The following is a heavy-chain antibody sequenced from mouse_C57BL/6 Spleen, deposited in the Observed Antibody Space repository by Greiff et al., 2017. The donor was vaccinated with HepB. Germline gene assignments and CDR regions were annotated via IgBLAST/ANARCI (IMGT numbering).Heavy chain of an antibody. CDR2: ISDGGSYT. CDR3: ARDGSLLRPPFDY. V-gene: IGHV5-4*01. CDR1: GFTFSSYA. Sequence: EVMLVESGGGLVKPGGSLKLSCAASGFTFSSYAMSWVRQTPEKRLEWVATISDGGSYTYYPDNVKGRFTISRDNAKNNLYLQMSHLKSEDTAMYYCARDGSLLRPPFDYWGQGATLTVSS. J-gene: IGHJ2*01. D-gene: IGHD1-2*01.